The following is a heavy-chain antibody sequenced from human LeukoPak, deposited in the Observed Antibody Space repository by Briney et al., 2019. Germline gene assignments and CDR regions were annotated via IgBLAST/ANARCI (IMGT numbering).Heavy chain of an antibody. V-gene: IGHV1-69*04. D-gene: IGHD2-15*01. CDR3: ARTPRLSVYYFDH. Sequence: ASVKVSCKASGGTFSSYAISWVRQAPGQGLEWMGRIIPILGIANYAQKFQGRVTITADKSTSTAYMELSSLRSEDTAVYYCARTPRLSVYYFDHWGQGTLVTVSS. CDR1: GGTFSSYA. CDR2: IIPILGIA. J-gene: IGHJ4*02.